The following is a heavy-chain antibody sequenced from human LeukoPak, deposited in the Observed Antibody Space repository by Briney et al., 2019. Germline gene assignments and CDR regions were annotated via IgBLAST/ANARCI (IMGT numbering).Heavy chain of an antibody. D-gene: IGHD2-8*02. CDR1: GFTFSIYA. CDR3: VRDGTGLDF. J-gene: IGHJ4*02. V-gene: IGHV3-48*04. Sequence: GGSLRLSCAASGFTFSIYAMNWVRQAPGKGLEWVSYIVGLGDGSTISYADSVRGRFSISRDNAKNSLYLQMNSLRAEDTAVYFCVRDGTGLDFWGQGTLVTVSS. CDR2: IVGLGDGSTI.